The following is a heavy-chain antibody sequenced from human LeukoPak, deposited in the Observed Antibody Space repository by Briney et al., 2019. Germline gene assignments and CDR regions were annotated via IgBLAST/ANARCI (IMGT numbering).Heavy chain of an antibody. V-gene: IGHV7-4-1*02. D-gene: IGHD6-13*01. CDR3: AREGKSSSWYMNYYYYMDV. Sequence: ASVKVSCKASGYTFTSYAMNWVRQAPGQGLEWMGWINTNTGNPTYAQGFTGRFVFSLDTSVSTAYLQISSLKAEDTAVYYCAREGKSSSWYMNYYYYMDVWGKGTTVTVSS. CDR2: INTNTGNP. CDR1: GYTFTSYA. J-gene: IGHJ6*03.